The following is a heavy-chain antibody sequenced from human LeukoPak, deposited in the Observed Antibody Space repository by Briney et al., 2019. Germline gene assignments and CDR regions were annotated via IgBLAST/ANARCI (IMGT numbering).Heavy chain of an antibody. CDR2: IRYDGSNK. CDR3: AKAPRAATYHYYYYYYMDV. Sequence: GGSLRLSCAASGSTFSSYGMHWVRQAPGKGLEWVAFIRYDGSNKCYADSVKGRFTISRDNSKNTPYLQMNSLRAEDTAVYYCAKAPRAATYHYYYYYYMDVWGKGTTVTVSS. D-gene: IGHD2-15*01. J-gene: IGHJ6*03. V-gene: IGHV3-30*02. CDR1: GSTFSSYG.